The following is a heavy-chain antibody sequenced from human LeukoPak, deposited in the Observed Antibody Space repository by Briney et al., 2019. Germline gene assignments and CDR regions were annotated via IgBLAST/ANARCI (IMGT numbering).Heavy chain of an antibody. V-gene: IGHV4-38-2*02. J-gene: IGHJ3*02. CDR2: IYHSGST. CDR1: GYSISSGYY. Sequence: SETLSLTCTVSGYSISSGYYWGWIRQPPGKGLEWIGSIYHSGSTYYNPSLKSGVTISVDTSKNQFSLKLSSVTAADTAVYYCARHGISGRSYYLNAFDIWGQGTMVTVSS. CDR3: ARHGISGRSYYLNAFDI. D-gene: IGHD1-26*01.